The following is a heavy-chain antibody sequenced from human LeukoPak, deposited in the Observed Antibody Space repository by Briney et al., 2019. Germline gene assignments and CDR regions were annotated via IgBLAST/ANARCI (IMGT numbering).Heavy chain of an antibody. Sequence: GASLKISCKGSGSSFTSYWIGWVRQMPGKGLEWMGIIYPGDSDTRYSPSFQGQVTISADKSISTAYLQWSSLKASDTAMYYCARAGYCSGGSCYSGEYYYYGMDVWGQGTTVTVSS. CDR3: ARAGYCSGGSCYSGEYYYYGMDV. CDR2: IYPGDSDT. CDR1: GSSFTSYW. D-gene: IGHD2-15*01. V-gene: IGHV5-51*01. J-gene: IGHJ6*02.